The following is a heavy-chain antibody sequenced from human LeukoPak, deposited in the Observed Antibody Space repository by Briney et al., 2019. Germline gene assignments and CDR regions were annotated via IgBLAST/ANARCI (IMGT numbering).Heavy chain of an antibody. V-gene: IGHV3-74*01. J-gene: IGHJ4*02. D-gene: IGHD6-19*01. CDR1: GFTFSSYW. CDR3: AKASPDYSSGWYVGE. CDR2: INSDGSST. Sequence: PGGSLRLSCAASGFTFSSYWMHWVRQAPGKGLVWVSRINSDGSSTSYADSVKGRFTISRDNAKNTLYLQMNSLRAEDTAVYYCAKASPDYSSGWYVGEWGQGTLVTVSS.